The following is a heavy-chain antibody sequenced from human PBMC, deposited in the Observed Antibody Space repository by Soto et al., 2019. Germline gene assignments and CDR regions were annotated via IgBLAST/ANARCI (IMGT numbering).Heavy chain of an antibody. CDR1: GFSLSTTGVG. J-gene: IGHJ4*02. CDR2: IYWDDDT. Sequence: QMTLKESGPTLVKPTQTLTLTCTFSGFSLSTTGVGVGWIRQSPGKALEWLALIYWDDDTRYSPSLRSSLTVTKVTSKNQVVLTMTNMEPVDTATYYCTHRRVGRELDYWGQGTLVTVSS. V-gene: IGHV2-5*02. CDR3: THRRVGRELDY. D-gene: IGHD3-10*01.